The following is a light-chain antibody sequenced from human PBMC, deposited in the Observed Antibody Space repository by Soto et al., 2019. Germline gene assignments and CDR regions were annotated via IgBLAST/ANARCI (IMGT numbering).Light chain of an antibody. Sequence: QSVLTQPASVSGSPGQSITISCTGNTSDVGGYNFVSWYQLHPGKAPKLMIFEVSHRPSGFSNRFSGSKSGNTASLTISGLQAEDEADYYCISYTSSGTLVFGTGTKLTV. V-gene: IGLV2-14*01. CDR3: ISYTSSGTLV. CDR1: TSDVGGYNF. CDR2: EVS. J-gene: IGLJ1*01.